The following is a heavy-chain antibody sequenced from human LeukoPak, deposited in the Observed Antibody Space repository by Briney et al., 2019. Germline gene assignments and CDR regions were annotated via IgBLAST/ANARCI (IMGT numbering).Heavy chain of an antibody. CDR3: ARDRGGYYYYPLDY. Sequence: GGSPRLSCVASGFTVSANYMTWVRQAPGKGLEWVSLMYSNGDTYYAESVKGRFTLSRDTSKNTLYLHMNSLRVEDTAIYYCARDRGGYYYYPLDYWGQGILVTVSS. V-gene: IGHV3-66*01. CDR2: MYSNGDT. CDR1: GFTVSANY. J-gene: IGHJ4*02. D-gene: IGHD3-22*01.